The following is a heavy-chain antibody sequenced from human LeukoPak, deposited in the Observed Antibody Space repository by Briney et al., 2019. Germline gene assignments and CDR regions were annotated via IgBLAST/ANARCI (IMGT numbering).Heavy chain of an antibody. D-gene: IGHD6-13*01. CDR2: SIPMYDTA. J-gene: IGHJ5*02. CDR3: ARGDLKDSSSWYDRLDP. V-gene: IGHV1-69*05. Sequence: ASVKVSCKFSGGSFSNYAISWVRQAPGQGPEWMGASIPMYDTANYAQKFQGRVTVTTDESTSTAYMELSSLRSEDTAVYFCARGDLKDSSSWYDRLDPWGQGTLVTVSS. CDR1: GGSFSNYA.